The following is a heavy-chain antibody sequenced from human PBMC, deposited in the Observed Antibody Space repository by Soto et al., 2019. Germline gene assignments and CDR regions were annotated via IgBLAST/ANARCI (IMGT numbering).Heavy chain of an antibody. J-gene: IGHJ4*02. Sequence: QVQLVQSGAEVKKPGASVKVSCKASGYTFTSYGISWVRQAPGQGLEWMGWVSAYKGNTNYAQKFQGRVTMTTYTSTSPVYMELRSLRSDDPAMYYCAIDIGPTDVDYWGQGTRVTVSS. CDR3: AIDIGPTDVDY. CDR2: VSAYKGNT. D-gene: IGHD3-9*01. CDR1: GYTFTSYG. V-gene: IGHV1-18*01.